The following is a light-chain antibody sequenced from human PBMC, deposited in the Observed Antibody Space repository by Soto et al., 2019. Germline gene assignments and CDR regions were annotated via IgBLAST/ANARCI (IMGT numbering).Light chain of an antibody. CDR1: QDIANY. V-gene: IGKV1-33*01. CDR2: GAS. CDR3: QQYDDLPRT. J-gene: IGKJ4*01. Sequence: DIQMTQSPSSLSASVGDRVTTTCQASQDIANYLNWYQQKPGKAPKLLIYGASYLQTGVPSRFSGNGSGTDFTFAISNLQPEDIATYYCQQYDDLPRTFGGGTKVEIQ.